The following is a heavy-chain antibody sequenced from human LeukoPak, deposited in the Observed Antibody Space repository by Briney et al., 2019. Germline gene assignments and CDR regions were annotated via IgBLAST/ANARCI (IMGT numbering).Heavy chain of an antibody. CDR2: MYYTGGT. CDR1: GGSISIGSYY. Sequence: SETLSLTCTVSGGSISIGSYYWGRTRQPPGKDLEWIASMYYTGGTYYNPSLKSRVTISRDTSKNQFSLRLTSVTAADTAVYYCARHSVSQWLPHNWGQGTLVTVSS. V-gene: IGHV4-39*01. CDR3: ARHSVSQWLPHN. D-gene: IGHD5-12*01. J-gene: IGHJ4*02.